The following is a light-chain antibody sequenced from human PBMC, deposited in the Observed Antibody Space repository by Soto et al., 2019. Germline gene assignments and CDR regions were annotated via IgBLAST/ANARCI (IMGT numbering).Light chain of an antibody. CDR3: SSSTSSDTLL. CDR2: EVS. V-gene: IGLV2-14*01. CDR1: XSDVGGYNY. J-gene: IGLJ2*01. Sequence: QSVLTQPASXXXXXGQSITISCTGTXSDVGGYNYVSWYQQHPGKAPKLMIYEVSNRPSGVSNRFSGSKSGNTASLTISGLQAEDEADYYCSSSTSSDTLLFGGGTKLTVL.